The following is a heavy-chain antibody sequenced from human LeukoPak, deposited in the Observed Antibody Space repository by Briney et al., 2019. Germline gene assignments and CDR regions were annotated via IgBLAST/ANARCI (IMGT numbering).Heavy chain of an antibody. Sequence: ASEKVSYKASGYTFPRYGISWVRPAPGQGLEWMGWISAYNGNTNYSQKLQGRVTMTTDTSTSTAYMELRSLRSDDTAVYYCARLAEWADYFDYWGQGTPVTVSS. J-gene: IGHJ4*02. V-gene: IGHV1-18*01. CDR3: ARLAEWADYFDY. CDR1: GYTFPRYG. D-gene: IGHD1-26*01. CDR2: ISAYNGNT.